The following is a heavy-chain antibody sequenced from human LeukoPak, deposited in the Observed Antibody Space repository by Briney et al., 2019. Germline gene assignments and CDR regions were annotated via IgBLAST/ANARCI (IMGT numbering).Heavy chain of an antibody. CDR3: ARTLTGTTR. Sequence: ASVKVSCKTSGYTFSSYGISWVRQAPGQGLEWMGWMNPNSGNTGYAQKFQGRVTMTRNTSISTAYMELSSLRSEDTAVYYCARTLTGTTRWGQGTLVTVSS. CDR1: GYTFSSYG. J-gene: IGHJ4*02. D-gene: IGHD1-7*01. CDR2: MNPNSGNT. V-gene: IGHV1-8*02.